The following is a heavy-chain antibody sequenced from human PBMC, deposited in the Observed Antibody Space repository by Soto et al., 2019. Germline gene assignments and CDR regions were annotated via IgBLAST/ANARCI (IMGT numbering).Heavy chain of an antibody. CDR3: ASVGGMVAAAVSPLDAFDV. Sequence: QVQLHESGPGLVKPSQTLSLTCTVSGGSIRSDEYYWTWIRQPPGKGLEWIGYIYYSGSTYYNPSLKSRITTSVDTSKNEFSVKLSSVTAADTAMYYCASVGGMVAAAVSPLDAFDVWGQGTTVTVSS. D-gene: IGHD6-13*01. V-gene: IGHV4-30-4*01. CDR2: IYYSGST. J-gene: IGHJ3*01. CDR1: GGSIRSDEYY.